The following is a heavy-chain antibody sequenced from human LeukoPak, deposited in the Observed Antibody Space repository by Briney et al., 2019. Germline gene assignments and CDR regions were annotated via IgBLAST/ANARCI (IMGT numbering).Heavy chain of an antibody. Sequence: PGGSLRLSCAASGFTFSTYAMTWVRQAPGKGLEWVSVISRGGETTYYADSVKGRFSISRDNSKNMLYLQMSSLRADDTAVYYCAQDYNWGRYWGQGTLVTVSS. V-gene: IGHV3-23*01. J-gene: IGHJ4*02. CDR2: ISRGGETT. CDR3: AQDYNWGRY. D-gene: IGHD3-16*01. CDR1: GFTFSTYA.